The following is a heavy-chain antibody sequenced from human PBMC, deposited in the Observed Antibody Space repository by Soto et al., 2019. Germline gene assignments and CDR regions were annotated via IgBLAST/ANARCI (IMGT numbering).Heavy chain of an antibody. J-gene: IGHJ6*02. Sequence: PGGSLRLSCAASGFTFSSYGMHWVRQAPGKGLEWVAVISYDGSNKYYADSVKGRFTISRDNSKNTLYLQMNSLRAEGTAVYYCAKDWDDSSGYSRNYGMDVWGQGTTVTVSS. V-gene: IGHV3-30*18. CDR3: AKDWDDSSGYSRNYGMDV. CDR1: GFTFSSYG. D-gene: IGHD3-22*01. CDR2: ISYDGSNK.